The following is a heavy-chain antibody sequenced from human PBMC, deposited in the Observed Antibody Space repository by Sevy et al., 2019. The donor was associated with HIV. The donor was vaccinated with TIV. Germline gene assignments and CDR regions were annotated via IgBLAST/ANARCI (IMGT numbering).Heavy chain of an antibody. D-gene: IGHD3-9*01. Sequence: GGSLRLSCVASGFIFSNYTMSWVRQAPGKGLEWVSVISGSGGRTHYADSVKGRFTISRENSKNTLYLQMNSLRTEDTAVYYCAKRFPKGTYFDIWGQGTLVTVSS. CDR2: ISGSGGRT. V-gene: IGHV3-23*01. CDR3: AKRFPKGTYFDI. CDR1: GFIFSNYT. J-gene: IGHJ4*02.